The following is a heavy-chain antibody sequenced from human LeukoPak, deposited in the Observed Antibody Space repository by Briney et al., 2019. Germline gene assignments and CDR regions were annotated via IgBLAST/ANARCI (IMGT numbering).Heavy chain of an antibody. D-gene: IGHD1-20*01. V-gene: IGHV1-2*02. CDR1: GYSFTGYY. J-gene: IGHJ4*02. Sequence: ASVKVSCKASGYSFTGYYMHWVRRAPGQGFEWMGWIHPGSGGTRYSHKFQDRVTMTRDTSISTAYMELTRLRSDDTAVYYCVRDKSNWNQILYGFDYWGLGTLVTVSS. CDR2: IHPGSGGT. CDR3: VRDKSNWNQILYGFDY.